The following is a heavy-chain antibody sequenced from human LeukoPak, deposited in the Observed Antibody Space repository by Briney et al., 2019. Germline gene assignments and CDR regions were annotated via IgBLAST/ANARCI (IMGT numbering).Heavy chain of an antibody. J-gene: IGHJ4*02. CDR3: AKDIDNGDYVVY. CDR1: GFTFSSYA. CDR2: IGSSGDIT. D-gene: IGHD4-17*01. Sequence: GGTLRLSCAASGFTFSSYAMSWVRQAPGMGLEWVSSIGSSGDITYYADSVKGRFTISRDNSKNTLYLQMNSLRAEDTAVYYCAKDIDNGDYVVYWGQGTLVTVSS. V-gene: IGHV3-23*01.